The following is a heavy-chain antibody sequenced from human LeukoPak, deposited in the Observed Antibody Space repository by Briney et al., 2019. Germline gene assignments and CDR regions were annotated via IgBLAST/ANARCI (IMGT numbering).Heavy chain of an antibody. CDR1: GGSISSYY. J-gene: IGHJ4*02. V-gene: IGHV4-59*01. CDR2: IYYSGST. D-gene: IGHD4-17*01. CDR3: ARKLTTGFRPSNFDY. Sequence: SETLSLTCTVSGGSISSYYWSWIRQPPGKGLEWIGYIYYSGSTNYNPSLKSRVTISVDTSKNQFTLKLSSVTAADTAVYYCARKLTTGFRPSNFDYWGQGTLVTVSS.